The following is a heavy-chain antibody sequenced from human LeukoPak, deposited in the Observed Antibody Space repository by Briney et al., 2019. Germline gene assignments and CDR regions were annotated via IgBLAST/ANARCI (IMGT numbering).Heavy chain of an antibody. CDR2: ISSSSSTI. J-gene: IGHJ3*02. Sequence: GGSLRLYGAASGFTFSSYSMNWVRQAPGKGLKWVSYISSSSSTIYYADSVKGRFTISRDNAKNSLYLQMNSLRAEDTAVYYCARDLFFKQQLVPAEDAFDIWGQGTMVTVSS. D-gene: IGHD6-13*01. CDR1: GFTFSSYS. CDR3: ARDLFFKQQLVPAEDAFDI. V-gene: IGHV3-48*04.